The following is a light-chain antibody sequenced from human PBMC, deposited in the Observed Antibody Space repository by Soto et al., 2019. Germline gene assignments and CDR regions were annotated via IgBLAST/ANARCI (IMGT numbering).Light chain of an antibody. CDR3: MQNLQTPWT. CDR1: QSLLHRNGNNY. J-gene: IGKJ1*01. Sequence: DIVMTQSPLSLPVTPGEPASISCRSSQSLLHRNGNNYLEWYLQKPGQSPQPLIYLGSYRASGVPVRFNGSGSGTDFTLKITRVEAEDVGVYYCMQNLQTPWTFGQGTKVDIK. V-gene: IGKV2-28*01. CDR2: LGS.